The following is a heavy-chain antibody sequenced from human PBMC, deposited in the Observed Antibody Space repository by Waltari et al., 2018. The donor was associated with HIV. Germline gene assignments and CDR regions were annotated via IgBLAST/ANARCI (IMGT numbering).Heavy chain of an antibody. J-gene: IGHJ6*02. CDR1: GFTFRSYW. V-gene: IGHV3-74*01. CDR2: IHSDGSST. CDR3: ARREATVVRGVYYYGMDV. D-gene: IGHD3-10*01. Sequence: EVQLVESGGGLVQPGGSLRLSCAASGFTFRSYWMLWARQAPGKGLVWVSRIHSDGSSTSYADFVKGRFTISRDNAKNTLYLEMNSLRAEDTAVYYCARREATVVRGVYYYGMDVWGQGTTVTVSS.